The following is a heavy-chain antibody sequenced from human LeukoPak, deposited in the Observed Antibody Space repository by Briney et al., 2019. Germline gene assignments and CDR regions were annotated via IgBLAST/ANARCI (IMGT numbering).Heavy chain of an antibody. J-gene: IGHJ6*02. Sequence: GGSLRLSCAASGFTFSSYAMHWVRQAPGKGLEWVAVISYDGSNKYYADSVKGRFTISRDNSKNTLYLQMNTLKVEDTAVYYCTRDLMDYDVSTGLHHYYMDVWGQGTTVTASS. CDR2: ISYDGSNK. CDR3: TRDLMDYDVSTGLHHYYMDV. V-gene: IGHV3-30-3*01. CDR1: GFTFSSYA. D-gene: IGHD3-9*01.